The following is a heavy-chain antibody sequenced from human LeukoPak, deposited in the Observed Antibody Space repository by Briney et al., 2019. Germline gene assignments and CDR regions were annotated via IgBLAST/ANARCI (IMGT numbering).Heavy chain of an antibody. CDR3: AAGDPWHLLDY. V-gene: IGHV1-24*01. CDR1: GYTFTSYD. D-gene: IGHD5-12*01. J-gene: IGHJ4*02. Sequence: ASVKVSCKASGYTFTSYDINWVRQATGQGLEWMGGFDLGDGETIFAQKFQGRVTMTEDTSTDTAYMELRSLTSEDTAVYYCAAGDPWHLLDYWGQGTLVTVSS. CDR2: FDLGDGET.